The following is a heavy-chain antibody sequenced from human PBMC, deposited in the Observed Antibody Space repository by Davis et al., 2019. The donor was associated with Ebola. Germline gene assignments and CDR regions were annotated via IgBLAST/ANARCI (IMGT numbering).Heavy chain of an antibody. J-gene: IGHJ4*02. CDR1: GYTFTSYY. CDR2: INPSGGST. CDR3: ARVGGYDNFDY. Sequence: AASVTVSCKASGYTFTSYYMHWVRQAPGQGLEWMGIINPSGGSTSYAQKLQGRVTMTTDTSTSTAYMELRSLRSDDTAVYYCARVGGYDNFDYWGQGTLVTASS. D-gene: IGHD5-12*01. V-gene: IGHV1-46*01.